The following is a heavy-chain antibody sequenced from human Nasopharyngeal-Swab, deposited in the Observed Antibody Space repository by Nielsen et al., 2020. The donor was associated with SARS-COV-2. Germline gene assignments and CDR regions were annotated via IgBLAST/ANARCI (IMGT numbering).Heavy chain of an antibody. CDR1: GYTFTGYY. J-gene: IGHJ6*02. CDR3: ARATGGGVFDYGMDV. Sequence: ASVKVSCKASGYTFTGYYMHWVRQAPGQGLEWMGRIIPILGFANYAQNLRGRVTMTADKSTNTVSMELSSLTSEDTALYYCARATGGGVFDYGMDVWGQGTKVTVSS. CDR2: IIPILGFA. D-gene: IGHD3-16*02. V-gene: IGHV1-2*06.